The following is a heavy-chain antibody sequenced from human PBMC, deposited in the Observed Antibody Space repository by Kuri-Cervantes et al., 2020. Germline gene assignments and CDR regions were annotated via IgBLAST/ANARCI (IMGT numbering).Heavy chain of an antibody. CDR3: AKPKYSSSSGLGYYYYGMDV. D-gene: IGHD6-6*01. CDR2: ISYDGSNK. Sequence: GESLKISCAASGFTFSTYGMHWARQAPGKGLEWVAVISYDGSNKYYADSVKGRFTISRDNSKNTLYLQMNSLRAEDTAVYYCAKPKYSSSSGLGYYYYGMDVWGQGTTVTVSS. J-gene: IGHJ6*02. V-gene: IGHV3-30-3*02. CDR1: GFTFSTYG.